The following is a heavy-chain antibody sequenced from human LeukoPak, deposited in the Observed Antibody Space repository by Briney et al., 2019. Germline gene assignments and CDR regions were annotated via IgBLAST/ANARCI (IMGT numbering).Heavy chain of an antibody. V-gene: IGHV3-23*01. J-gene: IGHJ4*02. CDR1: GFTFNSYA. Sequence: GGSLRLSCAASGFTFNSYAMSWVRQAPGKGLEWVSSISASGISIYYSDSVKGRFTISRDNSKNTLYLQMNSLRAEGTAVYYCAKGDNDILTGYYNSFDYWGQGTLVTVSS. D-gene: IGHD3-9*01. CDR2: ISASGISI. CDR3: AKGDNDILTGYYNSFDY.